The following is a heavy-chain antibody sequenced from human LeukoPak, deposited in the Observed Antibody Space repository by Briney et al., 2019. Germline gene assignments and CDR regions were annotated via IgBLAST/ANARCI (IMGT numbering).Heavy chain of an antibody. J-gene: IGHJ4*02. D-gene: IGHD3-10*02. V-gene: IGHV4-39*01. CDR2: IYYSGST. CDR1: GGSISSSSYY. CDR3: ARGGVRGVPIFDY. Sequence: KPSETLSLTCTVSGGSISSSSYYWGWIRQPPGKGLEWIGSIYYSGSTYYNPSLKSRVTISVDTSKNQFSLKLSSVTAADTAVYYCARGGVRGVPIFDYWGQGTLVTVSS.